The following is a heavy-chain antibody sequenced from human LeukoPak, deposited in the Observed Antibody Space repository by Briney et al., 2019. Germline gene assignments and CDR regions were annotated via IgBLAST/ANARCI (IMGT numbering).Heavy chain of an antibody. CDR3: ARGGYCSGGSCYPLHY. CDR2: INHSGST. V-gene: IGHV4-34*01. CDR1: GGSFSGYY. J-gene: IGHJ4*02. Sequence: SETLSLTCAVYGGSFSGYYWSWIRQPPGKGLEWIGEINHSGSTNYNPSLTSRVTISVDTSKNQFSLKLSSVTAADTAVYYCARGGYCSGGSCYPLHYWGQGTRVSVSS. D-gene: IGHD2-15*01.